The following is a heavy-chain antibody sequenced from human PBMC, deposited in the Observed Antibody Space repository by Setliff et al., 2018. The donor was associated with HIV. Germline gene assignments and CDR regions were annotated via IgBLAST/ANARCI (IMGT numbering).Heavy chain of an antibody. CDR2: IYYSGST. J-gene: IGHJ6*03. D-gene: IGHD2-2*01. Sequence: PSETLSLTCTVSGGSISSYYWSWIRQPPGKGLEWIGYIYYSGSTNYNPSLKSRVTMSVDTSKNQFSLKLSSVTAADTAVYYCARCPSPPYCTSTTCYVDYYYMDVWGKGTTVTVSS. CDR1: GGSISSYY. CDR3: ARCPSPPYCTSTTCYVDYYYMDV. V-gene: IGHV4-59*01.